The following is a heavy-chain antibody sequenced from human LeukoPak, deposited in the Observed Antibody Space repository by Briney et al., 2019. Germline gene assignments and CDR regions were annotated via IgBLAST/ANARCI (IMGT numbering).Heavy chain of an antibody. V-gene: IGHV1-2*02. Sequence: GASVKVSCKASGYTFTGYYMHWVRQAPGQGLEWMGWINPNSGGTKFAQKFQGRVTLTRDTSSSIAYMEVTSLRSDDTAVYYCARNALRYFDWWHFDYWGQGTLVTVSS. J-gene: IGHJ4*02. CDR3: ARNALRYFDWWHFDY. CDR1: GYTFTGYY. D-gene: IGHD3-9*01. CDR2: INPNSGGT.